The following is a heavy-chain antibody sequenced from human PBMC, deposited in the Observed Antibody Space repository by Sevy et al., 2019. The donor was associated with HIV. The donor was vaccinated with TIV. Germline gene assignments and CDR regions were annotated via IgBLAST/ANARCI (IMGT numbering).Heavy chain of an antibody. D-gene: IGHD3-22*01. CDR2: IYHSGST. CDR1: GYSISSGYY. V-gene: IGHV4-38-2*02. CDR3: ARDITMIVVAMGPYNWFDP. Sequence: SDTLSLTCTVSGYSISSGYYWGWIRQPPGKGLEWIGSIYHSGSTYYNPSLKSRVTISVDTSKNQFSLKLSSVTAADTAVYYCARDITMIVVAMGPYNWFDPWGQGTLVTVSS. J-gene: IGHJ5*02.